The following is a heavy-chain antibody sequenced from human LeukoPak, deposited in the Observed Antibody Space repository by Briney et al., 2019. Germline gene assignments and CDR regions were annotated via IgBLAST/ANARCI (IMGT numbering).Heavy chain of an antibody. J-gene: IGHJ6*02. Sequence: PSETLSLTCTVSGGSIGSSDYYWSWIRQPPGKGLEWIGYIFYSGSTHYNPSLRSRVTISLDTSKNQFSLKLSSVTAADTAVYYCARGSVAAIGTGYYYYGMDVWGQGTTVTVSS. CDR3: ARGSVAAIGTGYYYYGMDV. V-gene: IGHV4-30-4*01. CDR2: IFYSGST. CDR1: GGSIGSSDYY. D-gene: IGHD1-1*01.